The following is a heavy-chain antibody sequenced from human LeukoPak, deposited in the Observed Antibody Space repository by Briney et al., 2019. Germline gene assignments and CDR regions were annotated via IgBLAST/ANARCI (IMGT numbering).Heavy chain of an antibody. D-gene: IGHD3-10*01. CDR2: INHNGST. J-gene: IGHJ5*02. V-gene: IGHV4-34*01. CDR1: GGSFSGHF. CDR3: AKGPQTGWFDT. Sequence: PSETLSLTCAVYGGSFSGHFCSWIRQPPGKGLEWIGEINHNGSTNYNPSLTSRVTVSVDTSKNRFSLTLNSVTAADTAVYYCAKGPQTGWFDTWGQGTLVTVSS.